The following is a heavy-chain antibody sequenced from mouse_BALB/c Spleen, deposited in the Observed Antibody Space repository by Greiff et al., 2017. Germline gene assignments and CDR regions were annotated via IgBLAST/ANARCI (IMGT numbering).Heavy chain of an antibody. CDR3: ARRGEYSFDY. Sequence: GQLQQSGPELVKPGASVKISCKASGYSFTGYYMHWVKQSHVKSLEWIGRINPYNGATSYNQNFKDKASLTVDKSSSTAYMELHSLTSEDSAVYYCARRGEYSFDYWGQGTTLTVSS. CDR2: INPYNGAT. CDR1: GYSFTGYY. V-gene: IGHV1-31*01. J-gene: IGHJ2*01.